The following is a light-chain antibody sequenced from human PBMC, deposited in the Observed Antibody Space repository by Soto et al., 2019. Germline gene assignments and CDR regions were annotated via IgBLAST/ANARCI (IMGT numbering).Light chain of an antibody. J-gene: IGKJ4*01. CDR1: QNINTH. CDR3: LQRSNWLT. CDR2: EAS. Sequence: EIVLTQSPATLSLSPGERATLSCRASQNINTHLAWYQQRPGQVPRLLIYEASHRATGIPARFSGSGSGTDFTLTISSLEPEDFAVYYCLQRSNWLTFGGGTKVEIK. V-gene: IGKV3-11*01.